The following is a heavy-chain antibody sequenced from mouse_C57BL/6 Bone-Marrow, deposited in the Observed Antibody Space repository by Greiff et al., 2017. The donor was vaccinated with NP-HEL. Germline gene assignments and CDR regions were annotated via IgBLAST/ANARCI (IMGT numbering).Heavy chain of an antibody. V-gene: IGHV1-69*01. J-gene: IGHJ1*03. CDR2: IDPSDSYT. CDR1: GYTFTSYW. Sequence: QVQLKQPGAELVMPGASVKLSCKASGYTFTSYWMHWVKQRPGQGLEWVGEIDPSDSYTNYNQKFKGKSTLTVDKSSSTAYMQLSSLTSEDSAVYYCARRNYYGSSYGWYFDGWGTGTTVTVSS. D-gene: IGHD1-1*01. CDR3: ARRNYYGSSYGWYFDG.